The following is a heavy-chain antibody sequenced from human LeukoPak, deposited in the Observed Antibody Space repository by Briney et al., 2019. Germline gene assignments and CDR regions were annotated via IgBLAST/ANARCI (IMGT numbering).Heavy chain of an antibody. Sequence: PSETLSLTCTVSGGSINSYYWSWIRQPPGKGLEWIGHIYYSGNTIYNPSLKSRVTISVDTSKNQFSLKLTSVTTADTAVCYCAGEDYFDSSGYASWRFDIWGQGTMVTVSS. CDR2: IYYSGNT. CDR3: AGEDYFDSSGYASWRFDI. V-gene: IGHV4-59*01. D-gene: IGHD3-22*01. CDR1: GGSINSYY. J-gene: IGHJ3*02.